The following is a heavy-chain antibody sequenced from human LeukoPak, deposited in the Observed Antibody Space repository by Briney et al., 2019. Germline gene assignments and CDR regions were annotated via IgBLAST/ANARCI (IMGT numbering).Heavy chain of an antibody. CDR3: AKPEGGPFDY. CDR2: ISGDGATT. Sequence: GGSLRLSCAASGFTFDDYPMHWVRQGPGKGLGWLSLISGDGATTYYADSVKGRFTISRDNIKNSLYLQMNSLRTEDTALYYCAKPEGGPFDYWGQGTLVTVSS. V-gene: IGHV3-43*02. D-gene: IGHD1-14*01. J-gene: IGHJ4*02. CDR1: GFTFDDYP.